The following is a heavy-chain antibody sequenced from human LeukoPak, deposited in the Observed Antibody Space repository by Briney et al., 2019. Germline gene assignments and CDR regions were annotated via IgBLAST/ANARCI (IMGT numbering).Heavy chain of an antibody. CDR3: ARDIVMVTYWFDP. J-gene: IGHJ5*02. CDR2: ISPNSGGT. D-gene: IGHD5-18*01. V-gene: IGHV1-2*02. CDR1: GYTFTVYY. Sequence: GASVKVSCKASGYTFTVYYMHWVRQAPGQGLEWMGWISPNSGGTNYAQKFQGRVTMTRDTSISTAYMELSRLRSDDTAVYYCARDIVMVTYWFDPWGQGTLVTVSS.